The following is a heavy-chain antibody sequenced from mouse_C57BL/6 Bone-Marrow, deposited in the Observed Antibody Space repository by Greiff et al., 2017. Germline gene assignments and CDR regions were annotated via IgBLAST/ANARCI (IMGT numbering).Heavy chain of an antibody. V-gene: IGHV1-15*01. D-gene: IGHD1-1*01. J-gene: IGHJ4*01. Sequence: QVQLQQSGAELVRPGASVTMSCKASGYTFTDYEMHWVKQTPVNGLEWIGAIDTETGGTAYNQKIKGKDILTADKSTSTAYMVFRSLTSEDSAVYDCTSVVCWVGYPYSAMDYWGPGTAVSVSS. CDR2: IDTETGGT. CDR3: TSVVCWVGYPYSAMDY. CDR1: GYTFTDYE.